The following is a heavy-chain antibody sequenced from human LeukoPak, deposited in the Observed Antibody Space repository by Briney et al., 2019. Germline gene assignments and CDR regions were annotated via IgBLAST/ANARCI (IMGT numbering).Heavy chain of an antibody. CDR3: ARGRGSYYPD. D-gene: IGHD1-26*01. CDR2: TNHSGST. Sequence: SETLSLTCAVSDGSLRGYYWSWIRQPPGKGLEWIGETNHSGSTNYNPSLESRVTISEETSKNQFSLKVTSVTAADTAVYYCARGRGSYYPDWGQGTLVTVSS. V-gene: IGHV4-34*01. CDR1: DGSLRGYY. J-gene: IGHJ4*02.